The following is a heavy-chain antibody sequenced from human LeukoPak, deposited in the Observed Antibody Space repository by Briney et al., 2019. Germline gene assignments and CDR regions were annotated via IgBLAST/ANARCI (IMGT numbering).Heavy chain of an antibody. J-gene: IGHJ4*02. CDR1: GFTFSSYG. V-gene: IGHV3-33*01. Sequence: GGALRLSCAASGFTFSSYGMHWVRQAPGKGLEWVAVIWYDGSNKYYADSVKGRFTISRDNSKNTLYLQMNSLRAEDTAVYYCARVDTAMAPLDYCGQGTLVTVSS. CDR2: IWYDGSNK. CDR3: ARVDTAMAPLDY. D-gene: IGHD5-18*01.